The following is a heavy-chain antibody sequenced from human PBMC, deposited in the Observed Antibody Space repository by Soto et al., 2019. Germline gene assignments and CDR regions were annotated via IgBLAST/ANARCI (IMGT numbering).Heavy chain of an antibody. CDR2: IYYRGST. CDR1: AGSITTSY. D-gene: IGHD3-10*01. V-gene: IGHV4-59*01. J-gene: IGHJ5*02. CDR3: ASSGIVGREVNTWFDP. Sequence: PSETLSLTCTVSAGSITTSYWSWIRQPLGKALEWIGYIYYRGSTNGNPSLKSRLTIAIDTSKSQISLKRTSMTIVDTDVYECASSGIVGREVNTWFDPWGQGTLVTVSS.